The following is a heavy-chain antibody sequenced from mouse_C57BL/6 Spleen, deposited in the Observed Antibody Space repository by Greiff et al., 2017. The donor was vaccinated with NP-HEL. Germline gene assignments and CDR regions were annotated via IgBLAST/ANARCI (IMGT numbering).Heavy chain of an antibody. CDR2: IDPEDGDT. D-gene: IGHD2-4*01. J-gene: IGHJ4*01. CDR1: GFNIKDYY. Sequence: VQLQQSGAELVRPGASVKLSCTASGFNIKDYYMHWVKQRPEQGLEWIGRIDPEDGDTEYAPKFQGKATMTADTSSNTAYLQLSSLTSEDTAVYYCTIYYDYDGYAMDYWGQGTSVTVSS. V-gene: IGHV14-1*01. CDR3: TIYYDYDGYAMDY.